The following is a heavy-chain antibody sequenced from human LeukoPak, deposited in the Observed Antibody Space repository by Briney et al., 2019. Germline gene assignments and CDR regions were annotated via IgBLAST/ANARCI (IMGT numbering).Heavy chain of an antibody. J-gene: IGHJ5*02. CDR1: GGSISSSSYY. D-gene: IGHD2-15*01. V-gene: IGHV4-39*01. CDR3: ARQTHIVVVVAAINWFDL. CDR2: IYYSGST. Sequence: SETLSLTCTVSGGSISSSSYYWGWIRQPPGKGLEWIGSIYYSGSTYYNPSLKSRVTISVDTSKNQFSLKLSSVTAADTAVYYCARQTHIVVVVAAINWFDLWGQGTLVTVSS.